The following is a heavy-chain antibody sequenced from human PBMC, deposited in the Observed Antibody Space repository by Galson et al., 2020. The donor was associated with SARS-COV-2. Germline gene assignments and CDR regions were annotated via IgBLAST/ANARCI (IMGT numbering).Heavy chain of an antibody. D-gene: IGHD2-21*02. CDR3: AKRAIGDQMTY. J-gene: IGHJ4*02. Sequence: GGSLRLSCAASGFTFSSYGMHWVRQAPGKGLEWVAVISYDGSNKYYADSVKGRFTISRDNSKNTLYLQMNSLRAEDTAVYYCAKRAIGDQMTYWGQGTLVTVSS. CDR2: ISYDGSNK. V-gene: IGHV3-30*18. CDR1: GFTFSSYG.